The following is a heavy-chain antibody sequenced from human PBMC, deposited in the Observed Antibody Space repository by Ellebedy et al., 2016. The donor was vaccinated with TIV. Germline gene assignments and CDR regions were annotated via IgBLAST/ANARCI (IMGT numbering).Heavy chain of an antibody. CDR2: ISGSGCTT. CDR3: AKDVLVGTTPPSLDS. J-gene: IGHJ4*02. CDR1: GFTFSTYA. V-gene: IGHV3-23*01. D-gene: IGHD3-22*01. Sequence: GESLKISCAASGFTFSTYAMSWVRQAPGKGLEWVSTISGSGCTTYYADSVRGRFTVSRDNSKNTLDLQMNSVRAEDTAVYYCAKDVLVGTTPPSLDSWGQGTLVTVSS.